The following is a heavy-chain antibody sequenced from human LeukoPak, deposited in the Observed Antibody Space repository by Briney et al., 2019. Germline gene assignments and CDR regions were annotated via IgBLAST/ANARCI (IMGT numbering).Heavy chain of an antibody. D-gene: IGHD6-13*01. CDR3: AKDPFIAAAGTGYYYMDV. Sequence: GGSLRLSCAASGLIFDDYTMHWVRQAPGKGLEWVSLISRNSAVTKYADFVRGRFTVSRDNSKNTLYLQMNSLRAGDTAVYYCAKDPFIAAAGTGYYYMDVWGKGTTVTISS. J-gene: IGHJ6*03. V-gene: IGHV3-43*01. CDR1: GLIFDDYT. CDR2: ISRNSAVT.